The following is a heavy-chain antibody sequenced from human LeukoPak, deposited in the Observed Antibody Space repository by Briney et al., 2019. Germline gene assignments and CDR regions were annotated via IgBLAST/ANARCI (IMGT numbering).Heavy chain of an antibody. CDR2: ISYDGSNK. CDR3: AKTLTQWEPRELYCYGMDV. D-gene: IGHD1-26*01. CDR1: GFTFSSYG. J-gene: IGHJ6*02. Sequence: PGGSLRLSCAASGFTFSSYGMHWVRQAPGKGLEWVAVISYDGSNKYYADSVKGRFTISRDNSKNTLYLQMNSLRAEDTAVYYCAKTLTQWEPRELYCYGMDVWGQGTTVTVSS. V-gene: IGHV3-30*18.